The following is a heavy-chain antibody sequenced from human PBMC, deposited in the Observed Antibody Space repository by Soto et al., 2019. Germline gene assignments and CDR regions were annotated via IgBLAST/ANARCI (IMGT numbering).Heavy chain of an antibody. CDR2: INYSGTTT. J-gene: IGHJ4*02. CDR3: ARDRAARTFDY. V-gene: IGHV3-11*01. CDR1: GFTFSDSY. Sequence: QVQLVESGGGLVKPGGSLRLSCAASGFTFSDSYMTWIRQAPGKGLEWVSYINYSGTTTYYADSVKGRFTISRDNAKNSLYLQMNRLRAEDTAVYYCARDRAARTFDYWGQGTLVTVSS. D-gene: IGHD6-6*01.